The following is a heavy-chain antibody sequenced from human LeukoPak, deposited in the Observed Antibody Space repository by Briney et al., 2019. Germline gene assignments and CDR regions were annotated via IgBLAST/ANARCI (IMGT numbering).Heavy chain of an antibody. J-gene: IGHJ4*02. V-gene: IGHV3-30-3*01. CDR1: GFTFSSYA. Sequence: PGRSLRLSCAASGFTFSSYAMHWVRQAPGKGLEWVAVISYDGSNKYYADSVKGRFTISRDNSKNTLYLQMNSLRAEDTAVYYCASSRSLGSLDYWGQGTLVTVSS. D-gene: IGHD1-26*01. CDR3: ASSRSLGSLDY. CDR2: ISYDGSNK.